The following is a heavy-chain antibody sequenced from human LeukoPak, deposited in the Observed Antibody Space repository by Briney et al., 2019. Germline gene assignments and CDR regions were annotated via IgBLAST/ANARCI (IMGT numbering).Heavy chain of an antibody. J-gene: IGHJ1*01. Sequence: SETLSLTCTVSGGCINTYFWSWIRQPPGKGLEWIGYIYYSGSTNYNPSLKSRVTISVDTSKNQFSLKLSSVTAADTAVYYCARGVTGGWYGDFQHWGQGTLVTVSS. V-gene: IGHV4-59*01. CDR1: GGCINTYF. D-gene: IGHD6-19*01. CDR2: IYYSGST. CDR3: ARGVTGGWYGDFQH.